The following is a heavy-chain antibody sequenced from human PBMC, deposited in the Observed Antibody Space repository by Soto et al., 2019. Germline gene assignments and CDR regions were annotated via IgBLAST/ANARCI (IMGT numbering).Heavy chain of an antibody. J-gene: IGHJ4*02. Sequence: SETLSLTCAVYGGSFSGYYWSWIRQPPGKGLEWIGEINHSGSTNYNPSLKSRVTISVDTSKNQFSLKLSSVTAADTAVYYCARGRFDYWGQGTLVTVSS. CDR1: GGSFSGYY. CDR2: INHSGST. CDR3: ARGRFDY. V-gene: IGHV4-34*01.